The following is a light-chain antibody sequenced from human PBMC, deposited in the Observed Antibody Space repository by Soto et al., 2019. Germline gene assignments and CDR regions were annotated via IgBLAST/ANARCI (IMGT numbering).Light chain of an antibody. CDR2: DVS. Sequence: EIVLTQSPGTLSLSPGERATLSCRASQSVSSSYLGWYQQKPGQAPRLLIYDVSSRTTGIPDRFSGSGSGTDFTLTISRLEPEDFAVYYCHQYGSSPRAFGQGTKVDIK. CDR3: HQYGSSPRA. J-gene: IGKJ1*01. V-gene: IGKV3-20*01. CDR1: QSVSSSY.